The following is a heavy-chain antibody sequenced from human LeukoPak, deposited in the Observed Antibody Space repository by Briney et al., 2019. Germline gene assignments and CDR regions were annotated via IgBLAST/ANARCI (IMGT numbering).Heavy chain of an antibody. D-gene: IGHD3-9*01. Sequence: ASVKVSCKASGYTFTSYYMHWVRQAPGQGLEWMGIINPSGGSTSYAQKFQGRVTMTRDTSTSTVYMELSSLRSDDTAVYYCAGAFYDILTGYPDAFDIWGQGTMVTVPS. CDR3: AGAFYDILTGYPDAFDI. J-gene: IGHJ3*02. V-gene: IGHV1-46*01. CDR2: INPSGGST. CDR1: GYTFTSYY.